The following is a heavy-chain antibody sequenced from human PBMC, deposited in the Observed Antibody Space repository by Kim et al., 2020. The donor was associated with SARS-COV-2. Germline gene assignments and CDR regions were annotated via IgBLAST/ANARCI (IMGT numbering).Heavy chain of an antibody. J-gene: IGHJ4*02. Sequence: SQNLSLTCAISGDSVSSNSAAWNWIRQSPSRGLEWLGRTYYRSKWYNDYAVSVKSRITINPDTSKNQFSLQLNSVTPEDTAVYYCARGGIKAAAGNQPFDYWGQGTLVTVSS. CDR3: ARGGIKAAAGNQPFDY. D-gene: IGHD6-13*01. V-gene: IGHV6-1*01. CDR1: GDSVSSNSAA. CDR2: TYYRSKWYN.